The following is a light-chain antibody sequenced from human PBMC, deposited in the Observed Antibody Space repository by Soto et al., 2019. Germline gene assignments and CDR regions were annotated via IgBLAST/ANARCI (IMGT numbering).Light chain of an antibody. CDR1: QGISNS. V-gene: IGKV1-27*01. J-gene: IGKJ1*01. Sequence: DIQMTQSPSSLSASVGDGVTITCRASQGISNSFAWYQQKPGKVPKLLIYAASTLHSGVPSRFSGSGSATDFTLTISSLQPEDVATYYCQKYNSALWTFGQGTKVEIK. CDR3: QKYNSALWT. CDR2: AAS.